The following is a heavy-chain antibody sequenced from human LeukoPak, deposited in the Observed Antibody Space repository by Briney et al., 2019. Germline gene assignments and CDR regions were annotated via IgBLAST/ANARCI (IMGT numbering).Heavy chain of an antibody. Sequence: GASVKVSCKASGYSFTTYATHWVRQAPGQRLEWMGWINPDKGDTQYSQNFQGRITVTRDTSASTTYMELSSLVSEDTAVYYCARRLKSSYGNPFDCWGQGTLVTVS. CDR3: ARRLKSSYGNPFDC. D-gene: IGHD4-17*01. CDR1: GYSFTTYA. CDR2: INPDKGDT. J-gene: IGHJ4*02. V-gene: IGHV1-3*01.